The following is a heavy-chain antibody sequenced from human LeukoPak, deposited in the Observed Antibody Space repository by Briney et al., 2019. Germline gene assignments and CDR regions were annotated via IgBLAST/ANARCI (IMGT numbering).Heavy chain of an antibody. J-gene: IGHJ6*03. CDR2: ISGSGNNI. D-gene: IGHD5-12*01. CDR1: GFTFSSYE. Sequence: GGSLRLSCAASGFTFSSYEMNWVRQAPGKGLEWVSYISGSGNNIYFADSVKGRFTISRDNAKNSLYLQMNSLRAEDTAVYYCAKGSGYEHSYYCYYMDVRGKGTTVTISS. V-gene: IGHV3-48*03. CDR3: AKGSGYEHSYYCYYMDV.